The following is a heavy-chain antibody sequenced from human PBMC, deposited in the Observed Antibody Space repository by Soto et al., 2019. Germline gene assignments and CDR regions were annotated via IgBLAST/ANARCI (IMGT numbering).Heavy chain of an antibody. CDR3: ARQLAYCAGDCYTEPIDY. CDR2: ANPNTGGT. J-gene: IGHJ4*02. V-gene: IGHV1-2*02. Sequence: VSVKVCVKSSGYGFTVHYIHLVRRAPGQGLEWMGWANPNTGGTKYAQKFQGTVTMTRYTSITTAYLELSRLRSYDTAVYYCARQLAYCAGDCYTEPIDYWGQGTMVTVSS. CDR1: GYGFTVHY. D-gene: IGHD2-21*02.